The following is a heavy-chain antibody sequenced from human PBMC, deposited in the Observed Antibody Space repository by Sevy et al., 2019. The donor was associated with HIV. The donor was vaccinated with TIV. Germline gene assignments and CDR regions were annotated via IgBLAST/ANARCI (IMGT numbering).Heavy chain of an antibody. CDR1: GYTFTAYY. J-gene: IGHJ4*02. Sequence: ASVKVSCKASGYTFTAYYIHWVRQAPGQGLEWMGRINPNSGGTYFAKKFQDSVTLTTDTSVNTAYMELRSLRFDDTAVYYCARMGDYYDSSGYYPLKFWGQGTLVTVSS. D-gene: IGHD3-22*01. CDR2: INPNSGGT. V-gene: IGHV1-2*06. CDR3: ARMGDYYDSSGYYPLKF.